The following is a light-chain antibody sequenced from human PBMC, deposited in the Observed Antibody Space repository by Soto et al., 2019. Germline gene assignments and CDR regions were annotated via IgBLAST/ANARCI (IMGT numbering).Light chain of an antibody. V-gene: IGKV1-39*01. CDR3: QKYNSALT. Sequence: DIQMTQSPSSLSASVGDRATITCRASQSVSNYLHWYQQKPGKAPNLLIYDASTLQSGVPSRFSGSGSGTDFTLTISSLQPEDVATYFCQKYNSALTFGQGTRLEIK. J-gene: IGKJ5*01. CDR2: DAS. CDR1: QSVSNY.